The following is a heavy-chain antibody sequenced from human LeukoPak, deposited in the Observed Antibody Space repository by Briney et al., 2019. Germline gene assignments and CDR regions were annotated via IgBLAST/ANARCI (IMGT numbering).Heavy chain of an antibody. CDR1: GLTFSSYA. V-gene: IGHV3-23*01. CDR2: ISGSGSNI. J-gene: IGHJ4*02. D-gene: IGHD6-13*01. Sequence: GGSLRLSCAASGLTFSSYAMGWVRQAPGKGLEWVSAISGSGSNIYYADSVKGRFTISRDNSKNRVYLQMNSLRAEDTAVYYCAKDRYSSNWLGAFDYWGQGTLVTVSS. CDR3: AKDRYSSNWLGAFDY.